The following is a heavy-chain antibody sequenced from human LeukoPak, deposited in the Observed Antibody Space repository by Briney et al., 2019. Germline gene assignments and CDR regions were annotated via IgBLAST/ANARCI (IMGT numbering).Heavy chain of an antibody. CDR3: AKVFGSYYDSSGYYYDY. CDR1: GFTFSTYW. CDR2: IKPDGGEK. Sequence: GGSLRLSCVASGFTFSTYWMTWVRQAPGKGLEWVANIKPDGGEKYFVDSVKGRFTISRDNAKNSLYLQMNSLRAEDTAVYYCAKVFGSYYDSSGYYYDYWGQGTLVTVSS. V-gene: IGHV3-7*05. J-gene: IGHJ4*02. D-gene: IGHD3-22*01.